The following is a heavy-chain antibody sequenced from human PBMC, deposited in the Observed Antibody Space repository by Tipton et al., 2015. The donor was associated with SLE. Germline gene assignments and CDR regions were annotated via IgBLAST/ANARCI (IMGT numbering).Heavy chain of an antibody. Sequence: TLSLTCSVSGGSMSYHYWSWIRQPPGKGLEWIGYIYYSGSTNYNPSLKSRVTISVDTSKNQFSLKLSSVTAADTAVYYCASYSWAGTRFDYWGQGTLVTVPS. V-gene: IGHV4-59*11. CDR3: ASYSWAGTRFDY. D-gene: IGHD2-15*01. CDR2: IYYSGST. CDR1: GGSMSYHY. J-gene: IGHJ4*02.